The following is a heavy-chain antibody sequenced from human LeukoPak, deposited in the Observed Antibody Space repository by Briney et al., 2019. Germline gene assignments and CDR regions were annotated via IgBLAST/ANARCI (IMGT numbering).Heavy chain of an antibody. CDR3: ARGPGDIVVVVAATYDY. J-gene: IGHJ4*02. CDR1: GGSISSSSYY. D-gene: IGHD2-15*01. CDR2: IYYSGST. V-gene: IGHV4-39*01. Sequence: SETLSLTCTVSGGSISSSSYYWGWIRQPPGKGLEWIGSIYYSGSTYYNPSLKSRVTISVDTSKNQFSLKLSSVTAADTAVYYCARGPGDIVVVVAATYDYWGQGTLVTVSS.